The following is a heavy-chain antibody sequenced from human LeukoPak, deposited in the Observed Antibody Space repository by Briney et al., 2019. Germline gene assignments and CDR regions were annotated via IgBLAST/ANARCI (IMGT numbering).Heavy chain of an antibody. CDR2: ISGSATST. D-gene: IGHD2-15*01. CDR3: AKDRSVVASTSAFDI. Sequence: PGGSLRLSCAASGFTFTSFAMSWVRQAPGKGLEWVSTISGSATSTYYADSVKGRLTISRDNSKNTLYLQMNSLRAEDTAVYYCAKDRSVVASTSAFDIWGQGTMVTVSS. V-gene: IGHV3-23*01. CDR1: GFTFTSFA. J-gene: IGHJ3*02.